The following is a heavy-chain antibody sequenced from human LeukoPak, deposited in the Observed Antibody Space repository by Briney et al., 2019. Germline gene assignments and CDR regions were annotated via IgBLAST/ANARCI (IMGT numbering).Heavy chain of an antibody. CDR1: GGSISSGGYY. V-gene: IGHV4-31*03. D-gene: IGHD6-13*01. CDR3: ARDGIAAAGMGVDP. J-gene: IGHJ5*02. Sequence: SQTLSLTCTVSGGSISSGGYYWSWIRQHPGKGLEWIGYIYCSGSTYYNPSLKSRVTISVDTSKNQFSLKLSSVTAADTAVYYCARDGIAAAGMGVDPWGQGTLVTVSS. CDR2: IYCSGST.